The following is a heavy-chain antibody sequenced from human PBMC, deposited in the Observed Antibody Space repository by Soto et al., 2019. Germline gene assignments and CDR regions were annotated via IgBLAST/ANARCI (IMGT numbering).Heavy chain of an antibody. D-gene: IGHD3-10*01. J-gene: IGHJ4*02. CDR1: GGTFSSYA. Sequence: GASVKVSCKGSGGTFSSYAISWVRQAPGQGLEWMGGIIPIFGTANYAQKFQGRVTITADESTSTAYMELSSLRSEDTAVYYCAITREVMVRGVIGSAYFDYWGQGTLVTVSS. CDR2: IIPIFGTA. CDR3: AITREVMVRGVIGSAYFDY. V-gene: IGHV1-69*13.